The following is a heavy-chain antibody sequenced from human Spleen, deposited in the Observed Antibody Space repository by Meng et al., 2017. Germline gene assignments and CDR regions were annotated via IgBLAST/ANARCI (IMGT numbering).Heavy chain of an antibody. Sequence: QLQLQESGPGLVKPSETLSLTGTVSGGSIRSSGYYWGWVRQPPGKQLEFIGSFFYGRGAYYNPSLQSRVTISVDTSTNQLSLKVISVTAADTAVYYCARLNLGAPFDPWGQGTLVTVSS. V-gene: IGHV4-39*01. CDR2: FFYGRGA. CDR3: ARLNLGAPFDP. CDR1: GGSIRSSGYY. J-gene: IGHJ5*02. D-gene: IGHD3-16*01.